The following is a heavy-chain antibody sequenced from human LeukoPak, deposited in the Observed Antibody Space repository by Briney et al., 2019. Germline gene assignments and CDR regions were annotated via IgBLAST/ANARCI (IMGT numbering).Heavy chain of an antibody. CDR2: ISSSSSYI. CDR3: AKSVYASPSIAY. CDR1: GFTFSSYS. Sequence: GGSLRLSCAASGFTFSSYSMNWVRQAPGKGLEWVSSISSSSSYIYYADSVKGRFTISRDNAKNSLYLQMNSLRAEDTAVYYCAKSVYASPSIAYWGQGTLVTVSS. J-gene: IGHJ4*02. D-gene: IGHD2-8*01. V-gene: IGHV3-21*01.